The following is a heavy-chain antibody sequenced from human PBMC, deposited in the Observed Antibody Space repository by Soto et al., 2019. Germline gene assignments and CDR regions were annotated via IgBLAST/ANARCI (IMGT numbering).Heavy chain of an antibody. CDR3: ARQAAADPVRNWFDP. CDR2: IYYSGIT. V-gene: IGHV4-39*01. D-gene: IGHD6-13*01. Sequence: SETLSLTCTVSGGSISSSIYYWGWIRHPPGKGLEWIGSIYYSGITYYNPSLKSRVTISVDTSKNQFSLKLSSVTAADTAVYYCARQAAADPVRNWFDPWGQGTLVTVPQ. CDR1: GGSISSSIYY. J-gene: IGHJ5*02.